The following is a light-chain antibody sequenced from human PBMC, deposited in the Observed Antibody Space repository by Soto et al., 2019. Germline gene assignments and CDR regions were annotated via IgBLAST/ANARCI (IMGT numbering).Light chain of an antibody. CDR3: LQDYNYPRT. CDR2: KAS. CDR1: QSISSY. V-gene: IGKV1-6*01. J-gene: IGKJ1*01. Sequence: IQMTQSPSSLSASVGDGVTITCRASQSISSYVSWYQQKPGKAPKLLIYKASTLKSGVPSRFSGSGSGTDFTLTISSLQPEDFATYYCLQDYNYPRTFGQGTKVDIK.